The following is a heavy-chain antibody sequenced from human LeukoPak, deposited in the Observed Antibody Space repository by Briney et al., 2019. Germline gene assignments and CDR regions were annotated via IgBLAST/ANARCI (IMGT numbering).Heavy chain of an antibody. CDR3: ARVSRYYYDSSGYYWTFDY. CDR2: IYYSGST. V-gene: IGHV4-31*03. Sequence: PSETLSLTCTVSGGSISSGGYYWSWIRQHPGKGLEWIGYIYYSGSTYYNPSLKSRVTISVDTSKNQFSLKLSSVTAADTAVYYCARVSRYYYDSSGYYWTFDYWGQGTLVTVSS. CDR1: GGSISSGGYY. D-gene: IGHD3-22*01. J-gene: IGHJ4*02.